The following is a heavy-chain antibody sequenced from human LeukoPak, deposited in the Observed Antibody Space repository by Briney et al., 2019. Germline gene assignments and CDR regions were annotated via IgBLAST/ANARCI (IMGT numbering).Heavy chain of an antibody. CDR1: GFTFSTYW. Sequence: GGSLRLSCAASGFTFSTYWMSWFRQAPGKGLEWVANINQDGSATNYVDSAKGRFIASRDNAKNSVFLQMSSLRAEDTAVYYCAIAAGWEQAYWGQGTLVTVSS. CDR2: INQDGSAT. J-gene: IGHJ4*02. V-gene: IGHV3-7*01. D-gene: IGHD1-26*01. CDR3: AIAAGWEQAY.